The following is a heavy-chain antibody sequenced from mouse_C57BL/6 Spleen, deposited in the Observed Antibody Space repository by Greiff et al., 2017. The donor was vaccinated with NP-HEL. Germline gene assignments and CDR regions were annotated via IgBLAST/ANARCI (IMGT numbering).Heavy chain of an antibody. CDR1: GYTFTDYY. CDR2: INPNNGGT. J-gene: IGHJ2*01. D-gene: IGHD2-1*01. V-gene: IGHV1-26*01. CDR3: ARSGNYGTNFDY. Sequence: EVQLQQSGPELVKPGASVKISCKASGYTFTDYYMNWVKQSHGKSLEWIGDINPNNGGTSYNQKFKGKATLTVDKSSSTAYMELRSLTSEDSAVYYCARSGNYGTNFDYRGQGTTLTVSS.